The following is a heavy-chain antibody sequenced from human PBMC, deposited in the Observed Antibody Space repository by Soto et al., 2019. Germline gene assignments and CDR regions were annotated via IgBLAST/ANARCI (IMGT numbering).Heavy chain of an antibody. D-gene: IGHD4-17*01. Sequence: PSETRSRTCSVSGGSVSYKTYYWIWIRQPPGKILEWIGYVYYSGTTNYNPSLKSRVTISVDLSKNRFSLRLSSVTTADTALYYCARTTAVPNTLRSRYFFDYWGQGTLVTVSS. J-gene: IGHJ4*02. CDR1: GGSVSYKTYY. V-gene: IGHV4-61*01. CDR2: VYYSGTT. CDR3: ARTTAVPNTLRSRYFFDY.